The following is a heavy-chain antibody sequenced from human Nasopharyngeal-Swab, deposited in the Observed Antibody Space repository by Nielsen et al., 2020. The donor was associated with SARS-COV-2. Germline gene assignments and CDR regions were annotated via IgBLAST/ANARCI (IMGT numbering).Heavy chain of an antibody. Sequence: SETLSLTCGVSGGSISSSNWWSWVRQSPGKGLEWIGEIYRSGSTNYNPSLKSRVTLSLDTSKSQLSLKLSSVTAADTAVYYCARVHYYDSTYYYYGLDVWGQGTTVTVSS. CDR1: GGSISSSNW. CDR2: IYRSGST. CDR3: ARVHYYDSTYYYYGLDV. V-gene: IGHV4-4*02. D-gene: IGHD3-22*01. J-gene: IGHJ6*02.